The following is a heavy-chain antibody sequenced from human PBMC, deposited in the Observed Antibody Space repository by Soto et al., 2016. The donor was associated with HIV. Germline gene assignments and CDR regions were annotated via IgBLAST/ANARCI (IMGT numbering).Heavy chain of an antibody. J-gene: IGHJ4*02. V-gene: IGHV3-74*01. CDR3: ARGGEYYDILTGY. CDR1: GFTFSSYW. CDR2: INSDGSRT. Sequence: EVQLVESGGGLVQPGGPLRLSCAASGFTFSSYWMHWVRQAPGKGLVWVSRINSDGSRTSYADSVKGRFTISRDNAKNTLYLQMNSLRAEDTAVYYCARGGEYYDILTGYWGQGTLVTVSS. D-gene: IGHD3-9*01.